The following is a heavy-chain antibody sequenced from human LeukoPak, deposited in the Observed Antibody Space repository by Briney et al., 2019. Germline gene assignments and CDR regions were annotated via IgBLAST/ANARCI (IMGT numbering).Heavy chain of an antibody. V-gene: IGHV3-48*02. CDR3: AREGSGYYSYYYYGMDV. CDR2: ISSSSTI. Sequence: GGSLRLSCAASGFTFSTYSMNWVCQAPGKGLEWVSYISSSSTIYYADSVKGRFTISRDNAKNSLYLQMNSLRDEDTAVYYCAREGSGYYSYYYYGMDVWGQGTTVTVSS. J-gene: IGHJ6*02. D-gene: IGHD3-22*01. CDR1: GFTFSTYS.